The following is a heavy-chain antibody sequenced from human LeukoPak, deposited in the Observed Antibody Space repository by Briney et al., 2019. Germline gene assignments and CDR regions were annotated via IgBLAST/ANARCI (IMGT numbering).Heavy chain of an antibody. CDR1: GGTFSSYA. CDR3: ARDLHFSIPDVFPPTYYYYGMDV. J-gene: IGHJ6*02. Sequence: SVKVSCKASGGTFSSYAISWVRQAPGQGLEWMGGIIPIFGTANYAQKFQGRVTITADESTSTAYMELSSLRSEDTAVYYCARDLHFSIPDVFPPTYYYYGMDVWGQGTTVTVSS. D-gene: IGHD2-2*01. V-gene: IGHV1-69*13. CDR2: IIPIFGTA.